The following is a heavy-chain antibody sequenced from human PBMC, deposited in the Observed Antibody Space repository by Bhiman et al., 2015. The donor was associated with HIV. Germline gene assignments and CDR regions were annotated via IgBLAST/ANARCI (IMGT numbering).Heavy chain of an antibody. CDR2: ISSSSSYI. CDR1: GFTFSSYS. D-gene: IGHD6-6*01. Sequence: EVQLVESGGGLVKPGGSLRLSCAASGFTFSSYSMNWVRQAPGKGLEWVSSISSSSSYIYYADSVKGRFTISRDNAKNSLYLQMNSLRAEDTAVYYCARDVQLVLYYYYYYYMDVWGKGTTVTVSS. V-gene: IGHV3-21*01. J-gene: IGHJ6*03. CDR3: ARDVQLVLYYYYYYYMDV.